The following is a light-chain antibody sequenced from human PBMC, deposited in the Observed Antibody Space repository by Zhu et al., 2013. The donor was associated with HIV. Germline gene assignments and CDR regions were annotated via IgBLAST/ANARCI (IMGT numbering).Light chain of an antibody. J-gene: IGKJ1*01. CDR1: QSVNKNY. V-gene: IGKV3-20*01. CDR3: QEYGSSPGT. CDR2: GPS. Sequence: EIVLTQSPGTLSLSPGESATLSCRASQSVNKNYIAWYQQRPGQAPRLLIYGPSIRATGIPDRFSVSGSGTDFGLTINRLEPEDFAVYYCQEYGSSPGTFGQGTKVEIK.